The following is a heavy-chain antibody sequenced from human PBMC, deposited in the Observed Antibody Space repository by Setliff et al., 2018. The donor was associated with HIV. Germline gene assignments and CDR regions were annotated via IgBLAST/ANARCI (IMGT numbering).Heavy chain of an antibody. CDR2: MNPNSGNT. Sequence: ASVKVSCKASGYTFTNYDINWVRQATGQGLEWMGWMNPNSGNTGYAQNFQGRITMTTNTSISIAYMELSSLRSDDTAVYYCARVSHYYGAGRHDLGWWGQGTLVTVSS. J-gene: IGHJ4*02. CDR1: GYTFTNYD. D-gene: IGHD3-10*01. CDR3: ARVSHYYGAGRHDLGW. V-gene: IGHV1-8*02.